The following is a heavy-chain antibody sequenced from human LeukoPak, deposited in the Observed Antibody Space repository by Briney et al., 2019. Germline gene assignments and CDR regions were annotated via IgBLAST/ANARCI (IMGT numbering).Heavy chain of an antibody. D-gene: IGHD3-22*01. Sequence: PGGSLRLSCAASGFTFSSYSMNWVRQAPGKGLEWVSSISRSSSYIYYADSVKGRFTISRDNAKNLLYLQMNSLRAEDTAVYYCARDNDSSGYYYFDYWGQGTLVIVSS. CDR1: GFTFSSYS. CDR3: ARDNDSSGYYYFDY. CDR2: ISRSSSYI. V-gene: IGHV3-21*01. J-gene: IGHJ4*02.